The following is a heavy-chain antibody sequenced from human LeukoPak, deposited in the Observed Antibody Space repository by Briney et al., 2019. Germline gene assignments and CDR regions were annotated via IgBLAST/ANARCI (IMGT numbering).Heavy chain of an antibody. V-gene: IGHV3-23*01. J-gene: IGHJ3*02. CDR2: ISGSGGST. CDR3: ATYTYYDILTGYWEDAFDI. Sequence: RGSLRLSCAASGFTFSSYAMSWVRQAPGKGLEWVSAISGSGGSTYYADSVKGRFTISRDNSKNTLYLQMNSLRAEDTAVYYCATYTYYDILTGYWEDAFDIWGQGTMVTVSS. CDR1: GFTFSSYA. D-gene: IGHD3-9*01.